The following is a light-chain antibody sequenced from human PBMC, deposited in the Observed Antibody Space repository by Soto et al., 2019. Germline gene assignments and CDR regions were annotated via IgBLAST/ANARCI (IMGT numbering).Light chain of an antibody. CDR2: DAS. CDR3: QQYNNYLWT. J-gene: IGKJ1*01. V-gene: IGKV1-5*01. CDR1: ESIDNW. Sequence: DIQMTQSPSTLSASVGDTVTITCRASESIDNWLAWYQQKPGRAPKLLIYDASSLESGVPSRFSGSGSGTEFTLTISSLQPDDFATYYCQQYNNYLWTFGQGTKVDIK.